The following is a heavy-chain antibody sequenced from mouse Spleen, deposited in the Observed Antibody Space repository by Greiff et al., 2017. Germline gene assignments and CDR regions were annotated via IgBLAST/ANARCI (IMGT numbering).Heavy chain of an antibody. CDR2: ISYDGSN. CDR1: GYSITSGYY. V-gene: IGHV3-6*01. CDR3: ARDRDSYYSYGAWFAY. Sequence: EVKLVESGPGLVKPSQSLSLTCSVTGYSITSGYYWNWIRQFPGNKLEWMGYISYDGSNNYNPSLKNRISITRDTSKNQFFLKLNSVTTEDTATYYCARDRDSYYSYGAWFAYWGQGTLVTVSA. D-gene: IGHD2-12*01. J-gene: IGHJ3*01.